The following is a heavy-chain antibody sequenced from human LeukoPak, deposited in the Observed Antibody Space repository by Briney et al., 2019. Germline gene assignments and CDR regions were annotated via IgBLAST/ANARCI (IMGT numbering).Heavy chain of an antibody. D-gene: IGHD2-15*01. CDR2: INPNSGGT. V-gene: IGHV1-2*02. CDR3: ARARTYCSGGSCYLLDP. J-gene: IGHJ5*02. Sequence: ASVKVSCKASGYTFTGYYMHWARQAPGQGLEWMGWINPNSGGTNYAQKFQGRVTMTRDTSISTAYMELSRLRSDDTAVYYCARARTYCSGGSCYLLDPWGQGTLVTVSS. CDR1: GYTFTGYY.